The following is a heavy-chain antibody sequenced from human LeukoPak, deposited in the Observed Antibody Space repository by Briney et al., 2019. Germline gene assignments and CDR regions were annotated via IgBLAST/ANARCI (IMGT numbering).Heavy chain of an antibody. CDR1: GFTFSSYW. V-gene: IGHV3-7*01. D-gene: IGHD4-17*01. CDR3: AGESVDYGDYYFDY. CDR2: IKQDGSEK. Sequence: GGSLRLSCAASGFTFSSYWMSWVRQAPGKGLEWVANIKQDGSEKYYVDSVKGRFTISRDNATNSLYLQMNSLRPQDTAVYSCAGESVDYGDYYFDYWGQGTLVTVSS. J-gene: IGHJ4*02.